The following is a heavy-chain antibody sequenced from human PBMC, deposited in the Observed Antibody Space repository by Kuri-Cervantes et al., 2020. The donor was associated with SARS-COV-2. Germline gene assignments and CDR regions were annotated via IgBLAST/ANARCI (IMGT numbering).Heavy chain of an antibody. V-gene: IGHV3-11*01. J-gene: IGHJ6*02. D-gene: IGHD3-10*01. CDR2: ISSSGSTI. CDR3: ARERGEYGIYYYDGMDV. CDR1: VFTFSDYY. Sequence: LTCAASVFTFSDYYMSWIRQAPGKGLEWVSYISSSGSTIYYADSVKGRFTISRDNAKNSLYRQMNSLRAEDTAVYYCARERGEYGIYYYDGMDVWGQGTTVTVSS.